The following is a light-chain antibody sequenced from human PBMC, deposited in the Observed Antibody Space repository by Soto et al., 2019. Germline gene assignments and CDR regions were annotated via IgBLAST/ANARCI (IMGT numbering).Light chain of an antibody. J-gene: IGKJ1*01. CDR1: QSVSSTY. CDR3: QQYGGSPRT. V-gene: IGKV3-20*01. CDR2: GAS. Sequence: EIVLTQSPGTLSLSPGERAALSRRASQSVSSTYLAWYQQKPGQAPRLLIHGASNRATGIPDRFSGSGSGTDFTLTISRLEPEDFAVYYCQQYGGSPRTFGQGTKVDIK.